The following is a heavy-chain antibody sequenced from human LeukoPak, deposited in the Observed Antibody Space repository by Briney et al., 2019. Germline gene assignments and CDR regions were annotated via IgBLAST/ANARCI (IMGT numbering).Heavy chain of an antibody. CDR2: IYTSGST. J-gene: IGHJ3*02. CDR1: GGAISSGSYY. CDR3: ARLDAFDI. Sequence: SETLSLTCIVSGGAISSGSYYWSWIRQPAGKGLEWIGRIYTSGSTNYNPSLKSRVTISVDTSKNQFSLKLSSVTAADTAVYYCARLDAFDIWGQGTMVTVSS. V-gene: IGHV4-61*02.